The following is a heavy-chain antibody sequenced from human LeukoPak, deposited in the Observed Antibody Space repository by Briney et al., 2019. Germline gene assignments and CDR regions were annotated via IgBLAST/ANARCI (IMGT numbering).Heavy chain of an antibody. Sequence: GGSLRLSCAASGFTFSDYYMSWIRRAPGKGLEWVSYISSSGSTIYYADSVKGRFTISRDNAKNSLYLQMNSLRAEDTAVYYCARGEGCSSTSCYHDWFDPWGQGTLVTVSS. CDR3: ARGEGCSSTSCYHDWFDP. CDR2: ISSSGSTI. J-gene: IGHJ5*02. D-gene: IGHD2-2*01. CDR1: GFTFSDYY. V-gene: IGHV3-11*01.